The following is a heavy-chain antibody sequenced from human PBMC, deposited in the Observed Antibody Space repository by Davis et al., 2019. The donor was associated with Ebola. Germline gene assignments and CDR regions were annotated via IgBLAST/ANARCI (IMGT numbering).Heavy chain of an antibody. CDR2: LYYNGDT. CDR3: ARQDCRGGGCYFQPIGKGFDY. J-gene: IGHJ4*02. Sequence: PSETLSLTCTVSGGSIVISDYYWAWIRQTPGKGLEWIGSLYYNGDTYYNPSLESRVTISIDTSKNPFSLKVTSVTAADTAVYSCARQDCRGGGCYFQPIGKGFDYWGQGTLVTVSS. D-gene: IGHD2-15*01. V-gene: IGHV4-39*01. CDR1: GGSIVISDYY.